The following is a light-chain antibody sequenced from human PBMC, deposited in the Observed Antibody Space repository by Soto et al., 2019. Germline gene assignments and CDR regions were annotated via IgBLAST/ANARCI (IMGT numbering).Light chain of an antibody. J-gene: IGKJ1*01. CDR2: GAS. CDR3: QQYANWPRT. Sequence: EIVMTQSPATLSVSPGERATLSCRASQSVSSNLAWYQQKPGQAPRLLIYGASARATGIPARFSGSGSGTEFTLTISGLQSEDFAVYYCQQYANWPRTFGQGTKVDIK. CDR1: QSVSSN. V-gene: IGKV3-15*01.